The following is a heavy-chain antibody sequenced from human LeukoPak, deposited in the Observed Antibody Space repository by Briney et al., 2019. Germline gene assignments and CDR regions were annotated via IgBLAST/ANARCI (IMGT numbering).Heavy chain of an antibody. D-gene: IGHD3-16*01. CDR1: GFSFSSYA. CDR3: ARAPVGDLGDVFDI. Sequence: GGSLRLSCAASGFSFSSYAMTWVRQAPGKGLEWVSAISGSGGNTYYADSVKGRFTISRDKSKNTLYLQMNSLRAEDTAVYYCARAPVGDLGDVFDIWGQGTMVTVSS. V-gene: IGHV3-23*01. J-gene: IGHJ3*02. CDR2: ISGSGGNT.